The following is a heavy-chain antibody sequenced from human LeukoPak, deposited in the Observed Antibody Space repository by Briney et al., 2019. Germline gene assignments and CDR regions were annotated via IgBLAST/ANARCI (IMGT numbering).Heavy chain of an antibody. CDR2: INHSGST. J-gene: IGHJ4*02. V-gene: IGHV4-34*01. CDR1: GGSFSGYY. Sequence: PSETLSLTCAVYGGSFSGYYWSWIRQPPGKGLEWIGEINHSGSTNYNPSLKSRVTISVDTSKNQFSLKLSSVTAADTAVYYCARAGGSMAHFDYWGQGTLVTLSS. CDR3: ARAGGSMAHFDY. D-gene: IGHD2/OR15-2a*01.